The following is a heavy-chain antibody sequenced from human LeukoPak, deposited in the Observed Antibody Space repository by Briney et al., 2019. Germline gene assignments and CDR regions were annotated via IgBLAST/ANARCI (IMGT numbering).Heavy chain of an antibody. CDR3: ARVTPQGYCSSTSCYELDY. Sequence: GGSLRLSCAASGFTFSSYAMHWVRQAPGKGLEWVAVISYDGSNKYYADSVKGRFTISRDNSKNTLYLQMNSLRAEDTAVYYCARVTPQGYCSSTSCYELDYWGQGTLVTVSS. V-gene: IGHV3-30*04. J-gene: IGHJ4*02. CDR2: ISYDGSNK. CDR1: GFTFSSYA. D-gene: IGHD2-2*01.